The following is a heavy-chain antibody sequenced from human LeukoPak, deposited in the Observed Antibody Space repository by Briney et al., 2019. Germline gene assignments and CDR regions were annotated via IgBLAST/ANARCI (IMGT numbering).Heavy chain of an antibody. J-gene: IGHJ4*02. CDR1: EFTFSSYW. Sequence: GGSLRLSCAASEFTFSSYWMSWVRQAPGKGLEWVANIKEDGSQKKYVDSVKGRFTISRDNAKNSLYLQMNSLRAEDTAVYYCARDLGYSSGPNYWGQGTRVTVSS. CDR3: ARDLGYSSGPNY. D-gene: IGHD6-19*01. CDR2: IKEDGSQK. V-gene: IGHV3-7*01.